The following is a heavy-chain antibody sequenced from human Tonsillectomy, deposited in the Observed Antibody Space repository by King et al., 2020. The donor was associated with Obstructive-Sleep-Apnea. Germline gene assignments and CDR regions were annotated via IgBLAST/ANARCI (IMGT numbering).Heavy chain of an antibody. CDR1: GFTFYSYT. CDR2: ISSSSTYI. J-gene: IGHJ4*02. D-gene: IGHD3-10*01. CDR3: ARASFGEFSCIDY. V-gene: IGHV3-21*01. Sequence: VQLVESGGGLVTPGESLRLSCAASGFTFYSYTMNWVRQAPGKGLEWVSSISSSSTYIYYADSMKGRFTISRDNAKNSLYLQMNSLRAEDTAVYYCARASFGEFSCIDYWGQGTLVTVSS.